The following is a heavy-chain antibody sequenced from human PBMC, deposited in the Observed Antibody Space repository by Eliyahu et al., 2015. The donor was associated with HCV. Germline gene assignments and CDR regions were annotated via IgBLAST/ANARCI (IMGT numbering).Heavy chain of an antibody. D-gene: IGHD2-8*01. V-gene: IGHV3-30*02. CDR2: TRYDTSRH. Sequence: VQLVESGGGVIQPGGSLTVSCTASGFXFXGYDVHWLRHVPGKGLEWLTCTRYDTSRHYFADSIKGRFTISRDSHEKTLNLQMSGLTTEDTGVYYCATSRPGSRSWYSILFDWGQGTLVTVTS. J-gene: IGHJ4*02. CDR1: GFXFXGYD. CDR3: ATSRPGSRSWYSILFD.